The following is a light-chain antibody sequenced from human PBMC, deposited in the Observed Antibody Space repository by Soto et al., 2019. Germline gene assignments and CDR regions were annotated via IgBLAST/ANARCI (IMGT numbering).Light chain of an antibody. CDR3: QHYGTSLYT. V-gene: IGKV3-20*01. CDR2: GAS. Sequence: EIVMTQSPATLSLSPGERATLSCRASQSVSSYLAWYQQKPGQAPRLLIYGASSRATGIPDRFSGSGSGTDFTLTISGLEPEDFAVYYCQHYGTSLYTFGQGTKVDIK. CDR1: QSVSSY. J-gene: IGKJ2*01.